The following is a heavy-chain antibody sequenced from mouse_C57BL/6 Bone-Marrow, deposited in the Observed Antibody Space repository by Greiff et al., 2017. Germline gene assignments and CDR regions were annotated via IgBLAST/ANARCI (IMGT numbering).Heavy chain of an antibody. J-gene: IGHJ3*01. CDR3: ASLITTPVAGFAY. Sequence: QVQLQQSGPELVKPGASVKISCKASGYAFSSSWMNWVKQRPGKGLEWIGRIYPGDGATNYNGKFKGKATLTADKSSSTAYMQLSSLTSEDSAVYFCASLITTPVAGFAYWGQGTLVTVSA. V-gene: IGHV1-82*01. CDR2: IYPGDGAT. D-gene: IGHD1-1*01. CDR1: GYAFSSSW.